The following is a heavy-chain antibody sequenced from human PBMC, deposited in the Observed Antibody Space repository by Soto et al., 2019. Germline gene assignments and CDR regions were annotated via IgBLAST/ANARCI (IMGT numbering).Heavy chain of an antibody. CDR2: ISAYNGNT. J-gene: IGHJ4*02. CDR3: ARDGEGSYYDSSGYYPTIDY. Sequence: QVPLVQSGAEVKKPGASVKVSCKASGYTFTSYGISWVRQAPGQGLEWMGWISAYNGNTNYAQKLQGRVTMTTDTSTSTAYMELRSLRSDDTAVYYCARDGEGSYYDSSGYYPTIDYWGQGTLVTVSS. V-gene: IGHV1-18*01. D-gene: IGHD3-22*01. CDR1: GYTFTSYG.